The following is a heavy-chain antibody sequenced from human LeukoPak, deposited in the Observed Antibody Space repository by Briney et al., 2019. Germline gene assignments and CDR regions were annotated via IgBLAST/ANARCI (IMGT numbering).Heavy chain of an antibody. J-gene: IGHJ5*02. CDR1: GGSISSHY. Sequence: PSETLSLTCTVSGGSISSHYWSWIRQPPGKGLEWIGYIYYSGSTNYNPSLKSRATISVDTSKNQFSLKLSSVTAADTAVYYCARANRGYYDSSGYSPWFDPWGQGTLVTVSS. V-gene: IGHV4-59*11. CDR2: IYYSGST. D-gene: IGHD3-22*01. CDR3: ARANRGYYDSSGYSPWFDP.